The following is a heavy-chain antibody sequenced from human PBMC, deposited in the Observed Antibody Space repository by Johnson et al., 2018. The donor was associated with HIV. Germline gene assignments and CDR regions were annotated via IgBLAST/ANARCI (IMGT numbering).Heavy chain of an antibody. J-gene: IGHJ3*01. CDR1: GFPFRSYT. V-gene: IGHV3-30-3*01. CDR2: ISYDGTKK. Sequence: QVQLVESGGGVVQPGRSLRLSCAASGFPFRSYTVHWVRQAPGKGLEWVAVISYDGTKKYYADSVTGRFTISRDNSKNTLFLQMNSLRPEDTAIYYCASPPSGYDFWDGPNIVDVWGQGTMVSVAS. D-gene: IGHD3-3*01. CDR3: ASPPSGYDFWDGPNIVDV.